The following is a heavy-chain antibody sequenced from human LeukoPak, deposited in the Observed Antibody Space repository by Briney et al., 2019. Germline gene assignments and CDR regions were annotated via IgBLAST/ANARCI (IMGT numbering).Heavy chain of an antibody. CDR1: GYTLTELS. D-gene: IGHD6-19*01. J-gene: IGHJ2*01. CDR2: FDPEDGET. Sequence: ASVKVSCKVSGYTLTELSMHWVRQAPGKGLEWMGGFDPEDGETIYAQKFQGRVTITADKSTSTAYMELSSLRSEDTAVYYCARAPLSGSLRYGGADWYFDLWGRGTLVTVSS. CDR3: ARAPLSGSLRYGGADWYFDL. V-gene: IGHV1-24*01.